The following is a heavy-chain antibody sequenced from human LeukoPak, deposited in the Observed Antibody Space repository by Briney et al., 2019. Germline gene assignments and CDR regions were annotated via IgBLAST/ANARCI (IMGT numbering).Heavy chain of an antibody. Sequence: SETLSLTCAVYGGSFSGHYWSWIRQPPGKGLEWIGYIFYSGNTYYNPSLKSRLLISIDTSKNQFSLRLSSVTAADTAVYYCATTARHCSDYWGQGALVTVSS. V-gene: IGHV4-34*12. CDR3: ATTARHCSDY. J-gene: IGHJ4*02. CDR2: IFYSGNT. CDR1: GGSFSGHY. D-gene: IGHD6-6*01.